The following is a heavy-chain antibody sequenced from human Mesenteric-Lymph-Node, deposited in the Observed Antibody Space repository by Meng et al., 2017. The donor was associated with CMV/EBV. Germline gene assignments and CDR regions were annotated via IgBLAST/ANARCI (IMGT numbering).Heavy chain of an antibody. CDR3: AKYYYDSGAYWPDY. J-gene: IGHJ4*02. CDR2: VSWNGGST. CDR1: GFTFAAFG. V-gene: IGHV3-20*04. D-gene: IGHD3-22*01. Sequence: GESLKISCAASGFTFAAFGMSWVRQAPGKGLEWVSGVSWNGGSTGYADSVKGRFTISRDNSKNTLYLQMNSLRAEDTAVYYCAKYYYDSGAYWPDYWGQGTLVTVSS.